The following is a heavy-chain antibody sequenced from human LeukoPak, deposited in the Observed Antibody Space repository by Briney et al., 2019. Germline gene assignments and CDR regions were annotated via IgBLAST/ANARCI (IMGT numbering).Heavy chain of an antibody. CDR3: ARILDSAWGELGY. CDR2: ISYAGSNK. J-gene: IGHJ4*02. Sequence: PGGSLRLSCAPSGFTFSSYAMHWVRQAPGKGLEWVAVISYAGSNKFYADSVRGRVTISRDNSKNTLYLQMNSLRAEGTAVYYCARILDSAWGELGYWGQGTLVTVSS. D-gene: IGHD6-19*01. CDR1: GFTFSSYA. V-gene: IGHV3-30-3*01.